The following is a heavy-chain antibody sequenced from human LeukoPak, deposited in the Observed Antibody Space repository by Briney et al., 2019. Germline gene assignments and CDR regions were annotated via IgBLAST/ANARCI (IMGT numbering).Heavy chain of an antibody. CDR1: GGSFSGYY. CDR2: INHSGST. J-gene: IGHJ5*02. V-gene: IGHV4-34*01. D-gene: IGHD3-22*01. Sequence: PSETLSLTCAVYGGSFSGYYWSWIRQPPGKGLEWIGEINHSGSTNYNPSLKSRVTISVDTSKNQFSLKLSSVTAADTAVYYCARDKYYDSSGYNWFDPWGQGTLVTVSS. CDR3: ARDKYYDSSGYNWFDP.